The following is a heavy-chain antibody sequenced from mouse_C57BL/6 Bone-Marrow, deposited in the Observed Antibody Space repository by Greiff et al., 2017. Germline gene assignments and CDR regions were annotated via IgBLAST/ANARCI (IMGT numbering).Heavy chain of an antibody. V-gene: IGHV14-4*01. CDR3: TTSLANWDWFAD. D-gene: IGHD4-1*01. CDR1: GFNIKDDY. CDR2: IDPENGDT. J-gene: IGHJ3*01. Sequence: VQLQQSGAELVRPGASVKLSCTASGFNIKDDYMHWVKPRPDQGLAWIGWIDPENGDTEYASKFQGKAAITADTSSNTAYLQLSSLTSEDTAVYYCTTSLANWDWFADWGQGTLVTVSA.